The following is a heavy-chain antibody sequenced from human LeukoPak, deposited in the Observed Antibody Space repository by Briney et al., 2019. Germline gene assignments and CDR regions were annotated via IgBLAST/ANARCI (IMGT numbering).Heavy chain of an antibody. CDR1: GGSISSYY. D-gene: IGHD2/OR15-2a*01. Sequence: SETLSLTCTVSGGSISSYYWSWIRQPPGKGLEWIGYIYYSGSTNYNPSLKSRLTISVDTSKNQFSLKLSSVTAADTAVYYCARLISARIDYWGQGTLVPVSS. V-gene: IGHV4-59*08. CDR3: ARLISARIDY. J-gene: IGHJ4*02. CDR2: IYYSGST.